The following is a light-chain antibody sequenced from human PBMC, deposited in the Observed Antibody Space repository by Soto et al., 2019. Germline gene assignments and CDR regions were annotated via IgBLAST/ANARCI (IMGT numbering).Light chain of an antibody. CDR1: QSISTW. CDR3: HQYNNWWT. CDR2: GAS. V-gene: IGKV1-5*01. Sequence: DIQMTQSPSTLSASVGDRGTIACRASQSISTWLAWYQQKPGKAPKLLIYGASSLASGVPSRFSGSGSGTELTLTISSLQSEDSAVYYCHQYNNWWTFGQGTKVDIK. J-gene: IGKJ1*01.